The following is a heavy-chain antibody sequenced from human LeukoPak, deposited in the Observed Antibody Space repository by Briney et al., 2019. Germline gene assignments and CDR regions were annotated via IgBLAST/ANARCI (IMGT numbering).Heavy chain of an antibody. J-gene: IGHJ6*02. CDR2: ISSSSSYI. CDR1: GFTFSSYS. Sequence: GGSRRLSCAASGFTFSSYSMNWVRQAPGKGLEWVSSISSSSSYIYYADSVKGRFTISRDNAKNSLYLQMNSLRAEDTAVYYCARTVVSAAMTEYYYYGMDVWGQGTTVTVSS. D-gene: IGHD2-2*01. V-gene: IGHV3-21*01. CDR3: ARTVVSAAMTEYYYYGMDV.